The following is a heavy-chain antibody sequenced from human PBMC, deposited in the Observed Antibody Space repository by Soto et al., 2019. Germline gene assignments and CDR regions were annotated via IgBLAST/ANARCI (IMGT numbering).Heavy chain of an antibody. CDR1: GYTFRSYG. D-gene: IGHD6-13*01. J-gene: IGHJ6*02. CDR2: ITTYNGNT. CDR3: AREYGSSYSPRYYGMDV. V-gene: IGHV1-18*01. Sequence: GASVKVSCKASGYTFRSYGISWVRQAPGQGLEWMGWITTYNGNTNYAQKFQGRVTMTTDTSTNTAYMELRSLRDDDTALYYCAREYGSSYSPRYYGMDVWGQGTTVTVSS.